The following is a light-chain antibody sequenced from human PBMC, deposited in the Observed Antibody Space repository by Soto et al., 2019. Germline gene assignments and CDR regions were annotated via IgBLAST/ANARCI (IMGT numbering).Light chain of an antibody. CDR2: GAS. Sequence: EIVMTQSPATLSVSPGERVTLSCRASQSISTNLAWYQQKPGQAPRLLIYGASTRATGIPARFSGSGSGTEFTVTISSLQSEDFAVYYCQQYNDWPRTFCHGTKVDIK. CDR1: QSISTN. V-gene: IGKV3-15*01. J-gene: IGKJ1*01. CDR3: QQYNDWPRT.